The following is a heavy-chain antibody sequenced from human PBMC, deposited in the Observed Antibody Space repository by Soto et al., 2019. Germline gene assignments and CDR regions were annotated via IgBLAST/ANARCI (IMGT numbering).Heavy chain of an antibody. CDR1: GFTFTNYA. J-gene: IGHJ5*02. CDR3: TRDAISMVRGTDNWFDP. D-gene: IGHD3-10*01. Sequence: EGSMRFSCAASGFTFTNYAVSWIRQAPGKGLESVPAISGNGISTYYADSVRGRFIISRDNSENTLFLQMNRLRADDTAVYYCTRDAISMVRGTDNWFDPWGQGTLVTVAS. CDR2: ISGNGIST. V-gene: IGHV3-23*01.